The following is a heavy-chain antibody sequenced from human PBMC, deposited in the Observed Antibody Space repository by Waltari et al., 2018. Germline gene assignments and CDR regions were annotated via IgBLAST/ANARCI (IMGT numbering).Heavy chain of an antibody. CDR2: VSGRSSYI. CDR3: ARGPMVVAPTLVDN. V-gene: IGHV3-21*06. D-gene: IGHD2-21*01. Sequence: LVASGGGLVKPGGSLRLSCSVSGVLFTNYTMIWVRQAPGQGLEWVASVSGRSSYIFYGDSVKGRFLISRDNSQNSLYLQMNRLRAGDTGVYYCARGPMVVAPTLVDNWGQGTLVTVSS. CDR1: GVLFTNYT. J-gene: IGHJ4*02.